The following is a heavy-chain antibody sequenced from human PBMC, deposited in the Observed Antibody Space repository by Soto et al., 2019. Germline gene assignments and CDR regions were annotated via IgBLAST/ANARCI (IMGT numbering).Heavy chain of an antibody. J-gene: IGHJ4*02. CDR2: IIPKLGSA. V-gene: IGHV1-69*01. Sequence: QVQLVQSGAEVKEPGSSVKVSCKASGGGNLRDYRTTWVRRAPGQGLEWMGGIIPKLGSANYAQKFQGRVTITADEATNSVYMELKSLVSGGTAGYYCWRGGEGYNFGAVHWGQGTPVTVSS. D-gene: IGHD5-12*01. CDR3: WRGGEGYNFGAVH. CDR1: GGGNLRDYR.